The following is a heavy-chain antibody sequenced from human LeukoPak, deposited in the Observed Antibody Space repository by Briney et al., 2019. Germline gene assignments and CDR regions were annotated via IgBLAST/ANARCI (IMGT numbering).Heavy chain of an antibody. D-gene: IGHD6-19*01. CDR3: AKVRLVGSGWYLFDY. CDR2: ISYDGSNK. CDR1: GFTFSSYG. Sequence: GGSLRLSCAASGFTFSSYGMHWVRQAPGKGLEWVAVISYDGSNKYYADSVKGRFTISRDNSKNTLYLQMNSLRAEDTAVYYCAKVRLVGSGWYLFDYWGQGTLVTVSS. V-gene: IGHV3-30*18. J-gene: IGHJ4*02.